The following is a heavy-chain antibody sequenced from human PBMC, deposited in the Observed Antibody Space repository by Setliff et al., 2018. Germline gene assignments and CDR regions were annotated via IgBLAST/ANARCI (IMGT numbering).Heavy chain of an antibody. CDR1: GYTFTSYY. J-gene: IGHJ5*02. CDR2: INPNSGGT. CDR3: ARGRRGNYAFWSGYSNWFDP. Sequence: ASVKVPCKASGYTFTSYYMHWVRQAPGQGLEWMGRINPNSGGTNYAQKFQGRVTMTEDTSTDTAYMELSSLRSEDTAVYYCARGRRGNYAFWSGYSNWFDPWGQGTLVTVS. D-gene: IGHD3-3*01. V-gene: IGHV1-2*06.